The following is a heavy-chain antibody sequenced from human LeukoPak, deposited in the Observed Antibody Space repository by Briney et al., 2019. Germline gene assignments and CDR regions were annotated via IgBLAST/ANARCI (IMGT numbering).Heavy chain of an antibody. CDR1: GGSISSGGYY. Sequence: TSETLSLTCTVSGGSISSGGYYWSWIRQPPGKGLEWIGYIYYSGSTNYNPSLKSRVTISVDTSKNQFSLKLSSVTAADTAVYYCARGLQRYDAFDIWGQGTMVTVSS. CDR2: IYYSGST. V-gene: IGHV4-61*08. D-gene: IGHD5-24*01. CDR3: ARGLQRYDAFDI. J-gene: IGHJ3*02.